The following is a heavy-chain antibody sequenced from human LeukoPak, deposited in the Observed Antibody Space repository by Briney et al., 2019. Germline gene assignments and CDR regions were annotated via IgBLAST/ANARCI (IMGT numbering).Heavy chain of an antibody. D-gene: IGHD4-17*01. J-gene: IGHJ4*02. Sequence: GGSLRLSCAASGFTFSSYGMSWVRQAPGKGLEWVSTISGSGGTTYYADSVKGRFTISRDNAKNSLFLQMNSLRAEDTALYYCARWSRYGDYDVSFDYWGQGTLVTVSS. CDR3: ARWSRYGDYDVSFDY. CDR2: ISGSGGTT. V-gene: IGHV3-23*01. CDR1: GFTFSSYG.